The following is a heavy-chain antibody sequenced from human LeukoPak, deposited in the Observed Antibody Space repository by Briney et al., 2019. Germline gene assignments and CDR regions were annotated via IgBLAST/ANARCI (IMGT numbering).Heavy chain of an antibody. J-gene: IGHJ5*02. D-gene: IGHD3-9*01. CDR2: INHSGST. CDR3: ARGGKYYNILTGYYGPSWFDP. CDR1: GGSFSGYY. V-gene: IGHV4-34*01. Sequence: SETLSLTCAVYGGSFSGYYWSWIRQPPGKGLEWIGEINHSGSTNYNPSLKSRVTISVDTSKNQFSLKLSSVTAADTAVYYCARGGKYYNILTGYYGPSWFDPWGQGTLVTVSS.